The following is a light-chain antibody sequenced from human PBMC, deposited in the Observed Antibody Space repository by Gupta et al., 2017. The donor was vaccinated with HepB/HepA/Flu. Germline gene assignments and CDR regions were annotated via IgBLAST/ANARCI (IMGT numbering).Light chain of an antibody. CDR2: AAS. J-gene: IGKJ4*01. Sequence: DIQMTQSPSSVSASVGDRVTITCRASQDISRWLAWYQQKPGRAPKRLIFAASTLPSGVPSRFSGSGSGTEFTLTIAGPQPEDFATYYCQQANNLPRTFGGGTKVEI. V-gene: IGKV1-12*01. CDR3: QQANNLPRT. CDR1: QDISRW.